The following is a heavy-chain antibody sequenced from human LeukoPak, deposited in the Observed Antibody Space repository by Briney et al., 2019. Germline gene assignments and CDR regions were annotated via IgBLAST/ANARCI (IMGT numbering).Heavy chain of an antibody. V-gene: IGHV3-21*01. CDR2: ISSSSSYI. J-gene: IGHJ6*02. CDR1: GFTFSSYS. Sequence: GGSLRLSCAASGFTFSSYSMNWVRQAPATGLEWVSSISSSSSYIYYADSVKGRFTISRDNAKNSLYLQMNSLRAEDTAVYYCARDWGYYYYCGMDVWGQGTTVTVSS. D-gene: IGHD3-16*01. CDR3: ARDWGYYYYCGMDV.